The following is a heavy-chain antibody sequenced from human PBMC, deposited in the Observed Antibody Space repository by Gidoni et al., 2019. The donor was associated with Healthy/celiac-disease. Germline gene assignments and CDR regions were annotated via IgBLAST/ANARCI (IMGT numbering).Heavy chain of an antibody. CDR1: GFTFSDYY. CDR3: ARSRVGGTMASDY. J-gene: IGHJ4*02. Sequence: QVQLVESGGGLVKPGGSLRLSCAASGFTFSDYYMSWIRQAPGKGLEWVSYISSSSSYTNYADSLKGRFTISRDNAKNSLYLQMNSLRAEDTAVYYCARSRVGGTMASDYWGQGTLVTVSS. CDR2: ISSSSSYT. V-gene: IGHV3-11*05. D-gene: IGHD3-10*01.